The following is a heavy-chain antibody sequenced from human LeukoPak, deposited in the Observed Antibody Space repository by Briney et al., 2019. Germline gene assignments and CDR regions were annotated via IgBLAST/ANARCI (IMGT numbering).Heavy chain of an antibody. CDR3: AKDTGGNGAYFYAMDV. D-gene: IGHD4-23*01. CDR1: GFAFHNYA. J-gene: IGHJ6*02. CDR2: INWDSDTK. V-gene: IGHV3-9*01. Sequence: GGSLRLSCVGSGFAFHNYAMHWVRRPPGEGLEWVSAINWDSDTKAYADSVKGRFTISRDRARNSLYLQMDSLRPEDTALYYCAKDTGGNGAYFYAMDVWGQGTSVTVSS.